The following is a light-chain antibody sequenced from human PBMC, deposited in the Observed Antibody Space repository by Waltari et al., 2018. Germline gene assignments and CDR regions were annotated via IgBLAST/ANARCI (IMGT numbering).Light chain of an antibody. CDR3: LVWHSTIDHQGV. J-gene: IGLJ2*01. Sequence: SYVVTQSPSVSVAPGETARITCGGYNIGSQSVHWYQQRPGQAPVLVISYDSDRPSGIPERFSGSNSGNTATLTISWVEAEDEADYYCLVWHSTIDHQGVFGGGTKLTVL. CDR1: NIGSQS. CDR2: YDS. V-gene: IGLV3-21*04.